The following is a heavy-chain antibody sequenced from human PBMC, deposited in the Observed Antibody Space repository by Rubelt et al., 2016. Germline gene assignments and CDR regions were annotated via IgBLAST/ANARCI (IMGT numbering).Heavy chain of an antibody. J-gene: IGHJ4*02. CDR2: IWYDGSNK. CDR1: GFTFSSYS. V-gene: IGHV3-33*08. D-gene: IGHD2-2*01. Sequence: VQLVQSGGGLVQPGGSLRLSCAASGFTFSSYSMKWVRQAPGKGLEWVAVIWYDGSNKFYADSVKGRFTISRDNSKNTLYLQINSLRDEDTAVYYCARAHVEGYAWVGFDNWGQGTLVTVSS. CDR3: ARAHVEGYAWVGFDN.